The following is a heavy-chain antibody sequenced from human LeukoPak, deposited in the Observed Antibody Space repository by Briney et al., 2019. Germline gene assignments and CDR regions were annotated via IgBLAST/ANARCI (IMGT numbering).Heavy chain of an antibody. D-gene: IGHD3-10*01. Sequence: SETLSLTCTISDDAITIGSHYWIWIRQPAGKAMQWIGRVYDSGSTDYNVSLRSRVAISLDMSKKQFSLRLSSVTAADTAVYYCARESGELIGYQWIDPWGQGILVTVYS. V-gene: IGHV4-61*02. J-gene: IGHJ5*02. CDR2: VYDSGST. CDR3: ARESGELIGYQWIDP. CDR1: DDAITIGSHY.